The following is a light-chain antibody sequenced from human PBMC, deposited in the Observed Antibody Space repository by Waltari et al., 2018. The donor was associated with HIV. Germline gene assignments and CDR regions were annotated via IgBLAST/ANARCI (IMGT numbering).Light chain of an antibody. CDR3: TSYTTSSTWV. Sequence: QSALTQPASVSGSPGQSITISCTGTSRDVGLYNYVSWYPHHPGQAPKLKIYEVSNRPSGVSNRFSGSKSGNTASLTISGLQAEDEADYYCTSYTTSSTWVFGGGTQLTVL. CDR2: EVS. J-gene: IGLJ3*02. V-gene: IGLV2-14*01. CDR1: SRDVGLYNY.